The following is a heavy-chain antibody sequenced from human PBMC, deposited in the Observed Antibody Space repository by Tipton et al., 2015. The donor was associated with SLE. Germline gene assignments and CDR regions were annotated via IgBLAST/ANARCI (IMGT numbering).Heavy chain of an antibody. CDR2: IGTAGDT. V-gene: IGHV3-13*01. Sequence: SLRLSCAASGFTFSSYDMHWVRQATGKGLEWVSAIGTAGDTYYPGSVKGRFTISRENAKNSLYLQMNSLRAGDTAVYYCARGMRYGDPYFDLWGRGTLVTVSS. CDR3: ARGMRYGDPYFDL. CDR1: GFTFSSYD. J-gene: IGHJ2*01. D-gene: IGHD4-17*01.